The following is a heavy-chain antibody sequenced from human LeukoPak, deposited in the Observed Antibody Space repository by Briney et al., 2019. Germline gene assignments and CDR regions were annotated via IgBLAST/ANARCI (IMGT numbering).Heavy chain of an antibody. J-gene: IGHJ4*02. D-gene: IGHD3-16*01. CDR1: GFSLSNAW. Sequence: GGSLRLSCAVSGFSLSNAWMSWVRQAPGKGLEWVGHIKSKTDGGTTHYAAPVKDRLTNSRDDSKNTLFLQMISLKTEDTAVYYCTTDGGMTVRPLFDYWGQGTLVTVSS. CDR3: TTDGGMTVRPLFDY. CDR2: IKSKTDGGTT. V-gene: IGHV3-15*01.